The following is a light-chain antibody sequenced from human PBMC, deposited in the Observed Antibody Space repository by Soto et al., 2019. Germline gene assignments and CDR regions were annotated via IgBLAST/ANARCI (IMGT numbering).Light chain of an antibody. V-gene: IGLV1-40*01. CDR2: GNT. J-gene: IGLJ1*01. CDR1: SSNIGSTYD. CDR3: QSYDDSLSVHYV. Sequence: VLTKAPSVTGVPGQRVTISCTRSSSNIGSTYDVQWYQQLPGTAPKLLIHGNTDRPSGVPDRFSGSKSGTSASLAITGLQADDEADYYCQSYDDSLSVHYVFGTGTKVTVL.